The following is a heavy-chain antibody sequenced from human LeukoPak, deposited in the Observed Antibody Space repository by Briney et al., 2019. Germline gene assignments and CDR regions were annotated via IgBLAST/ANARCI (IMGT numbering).Heavy chain of an antibody. J-gene: IGHJ4*02. CDR3: AREPSTVPTTGPDY. CDR1: GYAISSGYY. CDR2: VYHSGSI. V-gene: IGHV4-38-2*02. D-gene: IGHD3-9*01. Sequence: KPPETLSLTCAVSGYAISSGYYWGWIRQPPGKGLEWIGTVYHSGSIYYNPSLKSRLTMSIDTSKNQFSLKLTSVTAADTVVYYCAREPSTVPTTGPDYWGQGALVTVSS.